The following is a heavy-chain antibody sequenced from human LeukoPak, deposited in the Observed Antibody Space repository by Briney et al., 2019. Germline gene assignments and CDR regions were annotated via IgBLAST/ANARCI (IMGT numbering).Heavy chain of an antibody. J-gene: IGHJ4*02. Sequence: SETLSLTCTVSGGSIGSGSYYWSWIRQPAGKGLEWIGRIYTSGSTNYNPSLKSRVTISVDTSKNQFSLKLSSVIAADWAVYYCARGFPGDYWGQGTLVTVSS. CDR2: IYTSGST. V-gene: IGHV4-61*02. CDR1: GGSIGSGSYY. CDR3: ARGFPGDY.